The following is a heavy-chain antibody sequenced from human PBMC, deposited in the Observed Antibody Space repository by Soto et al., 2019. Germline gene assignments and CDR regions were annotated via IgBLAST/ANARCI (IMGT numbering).Heavy chain of an antibody. J-gene: IGHJ4*02. D-gene: IGHD3-16*01. V-gene: IGHV4-30-4*01. Sequence: QVQLQESGPGLVKPSQTLSLTCTVSGGSISSGDYYWSWIRQPPGKGLEWIGYIYHSGSTYYNPSLKSRVTISVDTSKNQFSLKLSSVTAADTVVYYCARDHYDYVWGSYSYFDYWGQGTLVTVSS. CDR2: IYHSGST. CDR3: ARDHYDYVWGSYSYFDY. CDR1: GGSISSGDYY.